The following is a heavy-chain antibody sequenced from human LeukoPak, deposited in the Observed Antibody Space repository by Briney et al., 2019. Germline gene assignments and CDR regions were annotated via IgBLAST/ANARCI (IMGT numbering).Heavy chain of an antibody. CDR2: IDGKNGNT. CDR3: ALTLDPEFSETYWRQGGTSDI. Sequence: AASVKVSWKASGYTFNNYVVNWVRQAPGQGLEWMGLIDGKNGNTRYAQKVQGRVTMTTDTSTSTGFMGLRSLRSGDTAVYYCALTLDPEFSETYWRQGGTSDIWGQGTMVTVSS. D-gene: IGHD1-26*01. V-gene: IGHV1-18*01. CDR1: GYTFNNYV. J-gene: IGHJ3*02.